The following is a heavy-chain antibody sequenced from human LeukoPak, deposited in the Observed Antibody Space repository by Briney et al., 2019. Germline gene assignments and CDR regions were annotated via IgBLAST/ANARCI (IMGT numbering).Heavy chain of an antibody. CDR1: GFTFSNYL. D-gene: IGHD2-2*01. CDR3: VSLGYCSTSSCQP. Sequence: PGGSLKPSCAASGFTFSNYLMHWVRQAPGKGLVWVSRITSDGSSTHYADSVKGRFTISRDNAKNTLYLQMNSLTAEDTAVYYCVSLGYCSTSSCQPWGQGTLVTVSS. CDR2: ITSDGSST. J-gene: IGHJ4*02. V-gene: IGHV3-74*01.